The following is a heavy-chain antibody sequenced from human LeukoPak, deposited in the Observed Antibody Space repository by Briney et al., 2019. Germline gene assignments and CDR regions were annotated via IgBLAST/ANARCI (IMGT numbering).Heavy chain of an antibody. CDR3: ARGFLQLTPYYFDY. D-gene: IGHD1-1*01. V-gene: IGHV3-66*01. CDR1: GFDVSINY. Sequence: GGSLRLSCAASGFDVSINYMNWIRQSPEKGLEWVSIIHNDGNTYYAHSVKGRFTVSRHNSKNTVSLQMDSLRVDDTAVYFCARGFLQLTPYYFDYWGQGTLVTVSS. CDR2: IHNDGNT. J-gene: IGHJ4*02.